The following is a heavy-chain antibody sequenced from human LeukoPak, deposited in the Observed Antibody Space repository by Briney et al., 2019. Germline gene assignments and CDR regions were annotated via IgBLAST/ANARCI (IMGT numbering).Heavy chain of an antibody. CDR3: ARRYDFWSGYPPPLDY. Sequence: SETLSLTCTVSGGSITSNSYYWGWIRQPPGKGLEWIGSITYSGSTYYNPSLKRRVTISIDTSKNQFSLKLSSVTAADTAVYYCARRYDFWSGYPPPLDYWGQGTLVTVSS. CDR2: ITYSGST. J-gene: IGHJ4*02. V-gene: IGHV4-39*07. CDR1: GGSITSNSYY. D-gene: IGHD3-3*01.